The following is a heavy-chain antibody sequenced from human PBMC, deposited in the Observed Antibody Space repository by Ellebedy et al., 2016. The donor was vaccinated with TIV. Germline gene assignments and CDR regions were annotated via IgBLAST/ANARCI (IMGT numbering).Heavy chain of an antibody. CDR1: GFTFSSYW. Sequence: GGSLRLSCAAPGFTFSSYWMSLVRQAPGKGLEWVANINQDGSQKYYVDSVTGRFTISRDNAKNSLYLQMNSLRAEDTAVYYCATDGSYGDYLSPTHAFVMWGQGTLVTVSA. D-gene: IGHD4-17*01. CDR3: ATDGSYGDYLSPTHAFVM. V-gene: IGHV3-7*01. CDR2: INQDGSQK. J-gene: IGHJ3*02.